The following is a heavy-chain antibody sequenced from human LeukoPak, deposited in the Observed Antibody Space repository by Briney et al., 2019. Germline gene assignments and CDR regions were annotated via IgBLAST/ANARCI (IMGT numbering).Heavy chain of an antibody. J-gene: IGHJ6*03. CDR2: ISYDGSNK. Sequence: GGSLRLFCAASGFTFSSYAMHWVRQAPGKGLEWVAVISYDGSNKYYADSVKGRFTISRDNSKNTLYLQMNSLRAEDTAVYYCARGPYYYYYMDVWGKGTTVTVSS. CDR1: GFTFSSYA. CDR3: ARGPYYYYYMDV. V-gene: IGHV3-30*04.